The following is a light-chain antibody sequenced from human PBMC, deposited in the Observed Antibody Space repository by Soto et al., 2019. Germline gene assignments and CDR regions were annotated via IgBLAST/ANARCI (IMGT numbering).Light chain of an antibody. Sequence: DIQMTQSPSSLSASVGDRVTIACRASQSIMSYLSWYQHKPGRAPKLLIYAATDLQSGVPSRFSGRGSGTDFTLTISSLQNEDFGTYFCQQSYRIPFTFGPGTKVDIK. CDR3: QQSYRIPFT. J-gene: IGKJ3*01. CDR2: AAT. CDR1: QSIMSY. V-gene: IGKV1-39*01.